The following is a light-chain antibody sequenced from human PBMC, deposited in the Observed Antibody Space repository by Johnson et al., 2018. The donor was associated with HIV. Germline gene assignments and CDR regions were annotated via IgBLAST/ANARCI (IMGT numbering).Light chain of an antibody. V-gene: IGLV1-51*01. J-gene: IGLJ1*01. CDR3: GTWDSSLSAGGV. CDR2: DNN. CDR1: SSNIGNNY. Sequence: QSVLTQPPSVSAAPGQKVTISCSGSSSNIGNNYVSWYQQLPGTAPKLLIYDNNKRPSGIPDRFSGSKSGTSATLGITGLQTGDEADYYCGTWDSSLSAGGVFGTGTKVP.